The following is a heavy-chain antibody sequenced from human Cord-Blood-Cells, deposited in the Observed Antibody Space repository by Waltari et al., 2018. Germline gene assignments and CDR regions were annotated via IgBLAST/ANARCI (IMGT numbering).Heavy chain of an antibody. CDR2: INHSVST. V-gene: IGHV4-34*01. CDR3: ARDIVGANDAFDI. J-gene: IGHJ3*02. D-gene: IGHD1-26*01. Sequence: QVQLQQWGAGLLKPSETLSLTCAVYGGSFSGYYWSWIRQPPGKGLEWIGEINHSVSTNYNPSLKSRVTISVDTSKNQFSLKLSSVTAADTAVYYCARDIVGANDAFDIWGQGTMVTVSS. CDR1: GGSFSGYY.